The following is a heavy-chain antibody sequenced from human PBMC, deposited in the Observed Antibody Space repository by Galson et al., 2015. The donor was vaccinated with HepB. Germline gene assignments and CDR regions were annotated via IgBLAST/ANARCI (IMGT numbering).Heavy chain of an antibody. CDR1: RFTFSNYA. CDR3: ALSDY. V-gene: IGHV3-64D*09. J-gene: IGHJ4*02. CDR2: ISDNGDKI. Sequence: SLRPSCAGSRFTFSNYALHWVRQAPGKRLEYVSAISDNGDKIYYADSVKGRFTISRDNSKNTVYLQMRSLRVDDTAVYYCALSDYWGQGTLITVSS.